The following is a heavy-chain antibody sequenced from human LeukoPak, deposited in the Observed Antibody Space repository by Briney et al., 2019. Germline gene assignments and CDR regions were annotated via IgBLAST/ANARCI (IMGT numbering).Heavy chain of an antibody. CDR3: ARLITLRTMIYYYYYMDV. V-gene: IGHV4-34*01. CDR1: GGSFSGYF. J-gene: IGHJ6*03. CDR2: INHSGST. D-gene: IGHD1-14*01. Sequence: SETLSLTCAVYGGSFSGYFWSWIRQPPGKGLEWIGEINHSGSTNYNPSLKSRVTISIDTSKNQFSLKLSSVTAADTAMYYCARLITLRTMIYYYYYMDVWGKGTTVTVSS.